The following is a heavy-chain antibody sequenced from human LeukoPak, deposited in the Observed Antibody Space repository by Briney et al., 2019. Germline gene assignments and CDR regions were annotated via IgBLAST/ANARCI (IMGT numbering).Heavy chain of an antibody. D-gene: IGHD6-19*01. CDR1: GGSFSGYY. CDR3: ARGLAVALSYFDY. Sequence: PSETLSLTCAVYGGSFSGYYWSWIRQPPGKGLEWIGEINHSGSTNYNPSLKSRVTISVDTSKNQFSLKLSSVTAADTAVYYCARGLAVALSYFDYWGQGTLVTVSS. CDR2: INHSGST. V-gene: IGHV4-34*01. J-gene: IGHJ4*02.